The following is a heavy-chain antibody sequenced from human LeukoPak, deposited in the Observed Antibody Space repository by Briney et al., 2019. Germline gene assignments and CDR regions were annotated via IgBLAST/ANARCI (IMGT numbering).Heavy chain of an antibody. CDR3: ARDHNWGPDY. V-gene: IGHV1-2*02. Sequence: SVKVSCQALGYTFTDHYFHWLRQAPGQGIEWMGWIHPGRGDTNIAQKFQGRVSLTRDMSISTAYMELNRLTSDDTAVYYCARDHNWGPDYWGQGTLVSVSS. CDR1: GYTFTDHY. D-gene: IGHD7-27*01. J-gene: IGHJ4*02. CDR2: IHPGRGDT.